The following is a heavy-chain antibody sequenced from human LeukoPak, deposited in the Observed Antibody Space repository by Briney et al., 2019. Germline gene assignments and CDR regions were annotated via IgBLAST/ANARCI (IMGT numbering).Heavy chain of an antibody. CDR2: IYSGGST. CDR3: AREYYYDSSGYWVAFDI. D-gene: IGHD3-22*01. J-gene: IGHJ3*02. CDR1: GFTVSSNY. Sequence: GGSLRLSCAASGFTVSSNYMSWVRQAPGKGLEWVSVIYSGGSTYYADSVKGRFTISRDNSKNTLYLQMNSLRAEDTAVYYCAREYYYDSSGYWVAFDIWGQGTMVTVSS. V-gene: IGHV3-66*01.